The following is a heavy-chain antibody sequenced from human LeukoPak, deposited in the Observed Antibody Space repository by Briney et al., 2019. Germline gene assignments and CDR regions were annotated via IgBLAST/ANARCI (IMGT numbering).Heavy chain of an antibody. D-gene: IGHD2-2*01. V-gene: IGHV3-23*01. CDR1: GFTFDDYG. J-gene: IGHJ3*02. CDR2: ISGSGGST. CDR3: AKHRFSTSWDVLDI. Sequence: GGSLRLSCAASGFTFDDYGMSWVRQAPGKGLEWVSVISGSGGSTYYADSVKGRFTISRDNSKNTLYLQMNSLRAEDTAVYYCAKHRFSTSWDVLDIWGQGTMVTVSS.